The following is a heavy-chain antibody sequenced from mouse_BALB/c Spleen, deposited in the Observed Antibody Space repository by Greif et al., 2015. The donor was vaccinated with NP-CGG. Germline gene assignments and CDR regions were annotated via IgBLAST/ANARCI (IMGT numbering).Heavy chain of an antibody. Sequence: EVQGVESGGGLVQPGGSLRLSCATSGFTFSDFYMEWVRQPPGKRLEWIAASRNKANDYTTEYSASVKGRSIVSRDTSQSILYLQMNALRAEDTAIYYCARDALRLAMDYWGQGTSVTVSS. CDR1: GFTFSDFY. V-gene: IGHV7-1*02. CDR2: SRNKANDYTT. CDR3: ARDALRLAMDY. J-gene: IGHJ4*01. D-gene: IGHD1-2*01.